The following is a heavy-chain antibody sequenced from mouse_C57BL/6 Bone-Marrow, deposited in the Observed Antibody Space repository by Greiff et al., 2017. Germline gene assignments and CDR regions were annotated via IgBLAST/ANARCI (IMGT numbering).Heavy chain of an antibody. Sequence: VMLVESGPELVKPGASVKLSCKASGYTFTSYDINWVKQRPGQGLEWIGWIYPRDGSTKYNEKFKGKAKLTVVTSSSTAYMALHSLTSEDSAVYVCASLELDGSSGDSYFYVCGSGTTVTVSS. D-gene: IGHD1-1*01. CDR1: GYTFTSYD. CDR3: ASLELDGSSGDSYFYV. CDR2: IYPRDGST. V-gene: IGHV1-85*01. J-gene: IGHJ1*01.